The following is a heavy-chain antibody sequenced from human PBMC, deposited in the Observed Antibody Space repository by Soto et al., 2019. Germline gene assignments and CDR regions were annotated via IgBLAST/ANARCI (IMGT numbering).Heavy chain of an antibody. J-gene: IGHJ4*02. Sequence: SETLSLTCTVSGGSIRGYYWSWIRQPPGKGLEWIGYIYYSGGTNYNPPLKSRVTISVDTSKNQFSMKLRSVTAADTAVYYCARDFRGDDSVGYYGWYFDYWGQGTLGTVSS. V-gene: IGHV4-59*01. D-gene: IGHD3-22*01. CDR1: GGSIRGYY. CDR3: ARDFRGDDSVGYYGWYFDY. CDR2: IYYSGGT.